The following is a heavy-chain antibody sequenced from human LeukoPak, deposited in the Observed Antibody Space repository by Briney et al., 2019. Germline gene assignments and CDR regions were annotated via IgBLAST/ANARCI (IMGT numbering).Heavy chain of an antibody. Sequence: GGSLRLSCAAAGFTFSNAWMSWVRQAPGKGLEWVGRIKSKTDGGTTDYAAPVKGRFTISRDDSKNTLYLQMNSLKTEDTAVYYCTTEGGSYYLDAFDIWGQGTMVTVSS. J-gene: IGHJ3*02. CDR1: GFTFSNAW. D-gene: IGHD1-26*01. CDR2: IKSKTDGGTT. V-gene: IGHV3-15*01. CDR3: TTEGGSYYLDAFDI.